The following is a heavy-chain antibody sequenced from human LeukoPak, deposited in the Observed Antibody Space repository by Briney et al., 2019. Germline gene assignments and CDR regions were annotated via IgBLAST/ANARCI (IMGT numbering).Heavy chain of an antibody. J-gene: IGHJ4*02. CDR3: ARQTGSGLFILP. CDR1: GFTFSSYS. CDR2: ISSSSSYI. V-gene: IGHV3-21*01. D-gene: IGHD3/OR15-3a*01. Sequence: PGGSLRLSCAASGFTFSSYSMNWVRQAPGKGLEWVSSISSSSSYIYYADSVKGRFTISRDNAKNSLYLQMNGLRAEDTAVYYCARQTGSGLFILPGGQGTLVTVSS.